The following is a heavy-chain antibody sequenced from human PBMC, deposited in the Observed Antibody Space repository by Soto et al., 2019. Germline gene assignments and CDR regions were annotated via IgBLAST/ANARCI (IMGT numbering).Heavy chain of an antibody. J-gene: IGHJ2*01. CDR1: GFSLSNARMG. CDR3: ARTRDYDILTGYQFYWYFDL. V-gene: IGHV2-26*01. D-gene: IGHD3-9*01. CDR2: IFSNDEK. Sequence: QVTLKESGPVLVKPTETLTLTCTVSGFSLSNARMGVSWIRQPPGKALEWLAHIFSNDEKSYSTSLKSRLTTSKDTSKSQVVLTMTNMDPVDTATYYCARTRDYDILTGYQFYWYFDLWGRGTLVTVSS.